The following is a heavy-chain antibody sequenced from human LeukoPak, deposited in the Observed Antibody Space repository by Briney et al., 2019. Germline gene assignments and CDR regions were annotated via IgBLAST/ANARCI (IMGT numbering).Heavy chain of an antibody. CDR3: ARGSIAAPGDAFDI. CDR2: LRYDGSNK. J-gene: IGHJ3*02. D-gene: IGHD6-25*01. CDR1: GFTVSSNY. V-gene: IGHV3-30*02. Sequence: GGSLRLSCAASGFTVSSNYMRWVRQAPGKGLEWVAFLRYDGSNKYYADSVKGRFTISRDNSKNTLYLQMNSLRAEDTAVYYCARGSIAAPGDAFDIWGQGTMVTVSS.